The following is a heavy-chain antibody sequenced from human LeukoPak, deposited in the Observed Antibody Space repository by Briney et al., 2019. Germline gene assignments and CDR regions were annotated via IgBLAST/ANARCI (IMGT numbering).Heavy chain of an antibody. CDR1: GFTVSSNY. Sequence: TGGSLRLSCAASGFTVSSNYMSWVRQAPGKGLEWVSVIYTGGSTYYADSVKGRFTISRDNSKNTLYLQMNSLRAEDTAVYYCARHDWAGTHFDYWGQGTLVTVSS. V-gene: IGHV3-53*01. J-gene: IGHJ4*02. D-gene: IGHD3-16*01. CDR2: IYTGGST. CDR3: ARHDWAGTHFDY.